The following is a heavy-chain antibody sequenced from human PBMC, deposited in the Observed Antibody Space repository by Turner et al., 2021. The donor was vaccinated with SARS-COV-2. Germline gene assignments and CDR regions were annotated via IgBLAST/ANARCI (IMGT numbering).Heavy chain of an antibody. CDR1: GFTFSNHG. V-gene: IGHV3-33*01. D-gene: IGHD6-19*01. Sequence: VQLVESGGGVVQPGRSLRLSCEASGFTFSNHGMHWARQAPGKGLEWVTIIWNDGSNKYYTDSVRGRFTISRDNSKNTLYLQMNSLRAEDTAVYYCARGCGGSSGCFLIDYWGQGTLVTVSS. J-gene: IGHJ4*02. CDR3: ARGCGGSSGCFLIDY. CDR2: IWNDGSNK.